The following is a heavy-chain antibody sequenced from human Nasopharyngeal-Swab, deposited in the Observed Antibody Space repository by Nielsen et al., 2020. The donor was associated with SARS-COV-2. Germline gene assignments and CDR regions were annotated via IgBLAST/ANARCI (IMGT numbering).Heavy chain of an antibody. CDR1: GFTFSTYD. Sequence: GGSLRLSCAASGFTFSTYDMHWVRLPPGKGLEWVAVVSYDGTNRNYADSVKGRFTISRDNSKDRLYLQMNSLRAEDTAVYYCAKTPGGGNNYFDYWGQGTLVTVSS. CDR2: VSYDGTNR. J-gene: IGHJ4*02. V-gene: IGHV3-30*18. CDR3: AKTPGGGNNYFDY. D-gene: IGHD5-24*01.